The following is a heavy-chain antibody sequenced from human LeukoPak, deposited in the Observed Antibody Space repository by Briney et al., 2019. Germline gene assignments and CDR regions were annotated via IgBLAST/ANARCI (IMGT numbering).Heavy chain of an antibody. CDR2: ISYDGSNK. J-gene: IGHJ4*02. D-gene: IGHD2-21*02. CDR1: GFTFSSYA. CDR3: ARSPTTIFTRTPYLDY. V-gene: IGHV3-30-3*01. Sequence: QPGGSLRLSCAASGFTFSSYAMHWVRQAPGKGLEWVAVISYDGSNKYYADSVKGRFTISRDNSKNTLYLQMNSLRAEDTAVYYCARSPTTIFTRTPYLDYWGQGTLVTVSS.